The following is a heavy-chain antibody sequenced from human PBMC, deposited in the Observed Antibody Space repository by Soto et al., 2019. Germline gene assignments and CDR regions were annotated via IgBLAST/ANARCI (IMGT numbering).Heavy chain of an antibody. J-gene: IGHJ4*02. CDR2: IYYSGST. V-gene: IGHV4-39*01. CDR3: ARSPLVRSPSRTSTYFDS. CDR1: GGSISSTSYY. D-gene: IGHD6-6*01. Sequence: SETLSLTCTVSGGSISSTSYYWGWIRQPPGKGLEWIGSIYYSGSTYYNPSLKSRLTISVDTSKTQFSLMLSSVTAADTALYYFARSPLVRSPSRTSTYFDSWGQGALVTVSS.